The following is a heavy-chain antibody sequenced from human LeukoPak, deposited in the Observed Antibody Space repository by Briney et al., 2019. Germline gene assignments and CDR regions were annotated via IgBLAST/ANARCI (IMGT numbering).Heavy chain of an antibody. CDR1: GFTVSSNY. Sequence: PGGSLRLSCAASGFTVSSNYMSWVRQAPGKGLEWVSVIYSGGSTYYADSVKGRFTISRDNSKNTLYLQMNSLRAADTAVYYCVRGDYGDYTLFDYWGQGTLVTVSS. CDR2: IYSGGST. CDR3: VRGDYGDYTLFDY. D-gene: IGHD4-17*01. J-gene: IGHJ4*02. V-gene: IGHV3-53*01.